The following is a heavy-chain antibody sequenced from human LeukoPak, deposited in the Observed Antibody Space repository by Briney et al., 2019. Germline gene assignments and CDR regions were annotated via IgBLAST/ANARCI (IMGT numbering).Heavy chain of an antibody. J-gene: IGHJ4*02. Sequence: GASVKVSCKASGYTVTSYSMHWVRQAPGQGLEWMGIINPSGGSTTYAQKFQGRVTMTRDTSTSTVYMELSSLRSEDTAVYYCARERKYGGKDYWGQGTLVTVSS. CDR2: INPSGGST. V-gene: IGHV1-46*01. CDR1: GYTVTSYS. CDR3: ARERKYGGKDY. D-gene: IGHD4-23*01.